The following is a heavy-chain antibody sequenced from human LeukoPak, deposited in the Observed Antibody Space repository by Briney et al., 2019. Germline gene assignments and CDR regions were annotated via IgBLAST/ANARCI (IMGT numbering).Heavy chain of an antibody. CDR1: GGAFNVYY. V-gene: IGHV4-34*01. CDR3: ARDHGGWLVLSNWFDP. CDR2: IKYSGST. D-gene: IGHD6-19*01. Sequence: SETLSLTCAVYGGAFNVYYWSWIRQPPGKGLEWIGEIKYSGSTNYNPSLKRRITISVDKSKKQFSLKLSCVTAADTAVYYCARDHGGWLVLSNWFDPWGQGTLVTVSS. J-gene: IGHJ5*02.